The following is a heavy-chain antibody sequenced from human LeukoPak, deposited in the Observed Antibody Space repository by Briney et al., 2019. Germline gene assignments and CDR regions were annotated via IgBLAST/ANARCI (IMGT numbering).Heavy chain of an antibody. CDR2: IYYSGST. Sequence: SETLFLTCTVSGGSINSYYWSWIRQPPGKGLEWIGYIYYSGSTNYNPSLKSRVTISVDTSMNQFSLKLSSVTVADTALYYCARHIAVAGYYFGYWGQGTLVTVSS. CDR3: ARHIAVAGYYFGY. V-gene: IGHV4-59*08. CDR1: GGSINSYY. J-gene: IGHJ4*02. D-gene: IGHD6-19*01.